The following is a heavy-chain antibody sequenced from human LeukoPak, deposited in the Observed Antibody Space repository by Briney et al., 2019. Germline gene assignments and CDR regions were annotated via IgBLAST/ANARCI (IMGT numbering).Heavy chain of an antibody. V-gene: IGHV6-1*01. CDR2: TYYRSTWYN. J-gene: IGHJ5*02. Sequence: SQTLSLTCAISGDSVSSNSVTWNWIRQSPSRGLEWLGRTYYRSTWYNDYAVSVRGRITVNPDISKNQFSLHLNSVTPEDTAVYYCARRLTQYDCFDPWGQGILVTVSS. D-gene: IGHD2-2*01. CDR3: ARRLTQYDCFDP. CDR1: GDSVSSNSVT.